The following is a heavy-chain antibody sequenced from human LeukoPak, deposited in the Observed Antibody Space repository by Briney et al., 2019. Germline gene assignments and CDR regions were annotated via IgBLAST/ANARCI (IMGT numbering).Heavy chain of an antibody. CDR2: IYYSGNT. CDR3: ARNTYFDY. Sequence: PETLSLTCTVSGGSISSYYWSWIRQPPGKGLEWIGYIYYSGNTNYNPSLKSRVTVSTDTSKNQFSLKLSSVTAADTAMYYCARNTYFDYWGQGTLVTVSS. J-gene: IGHJ4*02. V-gene: IGHV4-59*01. CDR1: GGSISSYY.